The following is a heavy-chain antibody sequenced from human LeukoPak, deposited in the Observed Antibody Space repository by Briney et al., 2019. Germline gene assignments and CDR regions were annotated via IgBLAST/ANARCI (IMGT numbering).Heavy chain of an antibody. D-gene: IGHD1-1*01. CDR2: INPSGGST. V-gene: IGHV1-46*02. J-gene: IGHJ4*02. Sequence: ASVKVSCKASGYTLNSYYMDWVRQAPGQGLEWMGMINPSGGSTIYAQKFQGRVTMTRDMSTSTVYMEVSSLRSEDTAMYYCARRAQVERRHSQLDYWGQGTLVTVSS. CDR3: ARRAQVERRHSQLDY. CDR1: GYTLNSYY.